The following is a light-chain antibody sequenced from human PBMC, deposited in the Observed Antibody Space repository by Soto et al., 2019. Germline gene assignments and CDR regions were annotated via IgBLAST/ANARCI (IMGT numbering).Light chain of an antibody. J-gene: IGLJ2*01. CDR2: EGS. Sequence: QSALTQPASVSGSPGQSITISCTGTSSDVGRYNLVSWYQQHPGKPPKLLIYEGSKRPSGVSNRFSGSKSGNTAALTISGLQAEDEADYYCFSYAGSSTDVVFGGGTKLTVL. V-gene: IGLV2-23*01. CDR1: SSDVGRYNL. CDR3: FSYAGSSTDVV.